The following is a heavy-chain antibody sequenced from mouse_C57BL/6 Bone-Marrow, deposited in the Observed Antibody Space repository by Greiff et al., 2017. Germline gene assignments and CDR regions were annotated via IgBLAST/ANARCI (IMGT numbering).Heavy chain of an antibody. Sequence: QVQLQQPGAELVKPGASVKMSCKASGYTFTSYWITWVKQRPGQGLEWIGDIYPGSGSTNYNEKFKNKATLTVDTSSSTAYMQLSSLTSEDSAVYYCARYTTVKGIDYWGQGTTLTVSS. CDR2: IYPGSGST. V-gene: IGHV1-55*01. J-gene: IGHJ2*01. CDR3: ARYTTVKGIDY. CDR1: GYTFTSYW. D-gene: IGHD1-1*01.